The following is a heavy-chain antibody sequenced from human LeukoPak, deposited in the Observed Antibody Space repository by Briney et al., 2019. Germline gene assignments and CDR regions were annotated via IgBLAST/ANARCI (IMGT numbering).Heavy chain of an antibody. V-gene: IGHV4-38-2*02. Sequence: SETLSLTCTVSGYSISSGYYWGWIRQSPGKGLEWIGSIYYSGTTYYNPSLKSRVTISVDTSKNQFSLKLSSVTAADTAVYYCAREKTDSSGYFYYYCMDVWGKGTTVTVSS. CDR3: AREKTDSSGYFYYYCMDV. D-gene: IGHD3-22*01. CDR2: IYYSGTT. J-gene: IGHJ6*03. CDR1: GYSISSGYY.